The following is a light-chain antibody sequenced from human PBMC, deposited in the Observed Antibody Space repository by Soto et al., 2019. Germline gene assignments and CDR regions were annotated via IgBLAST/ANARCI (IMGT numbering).Light chain of an antibody. Sequence: QSALTQPASVSGSPGQSITISCTGTSSDVGSYDLVSWYQQYPGKAPRLLIYELTKRPSGVPDRFSGSRSGNTASLTVSGLQTEDEADYYCTSYTGNTLVVFGGGTQLTVL. V-gene: IGLV2-14*02. CDR1: SSDVGSYDL. CDR2: ELT. J-gene: IGLJ2*01. CDR3: TSYTGNTLVV.